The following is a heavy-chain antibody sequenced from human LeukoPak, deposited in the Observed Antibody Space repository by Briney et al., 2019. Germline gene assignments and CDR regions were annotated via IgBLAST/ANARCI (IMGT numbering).Heavy chain of an antibody. V-gene: IGHV3-30*04. Sequence: GGSLRLSCATSGFTFSSYAFYWIRQAPGKGLEWLTLISYDGNDKYYADSVKDRFSISRDNSKSMVFLQMNSLRPEDTAVYFCAVLTTLHIAVRPGDEYMDVWGKGTTVTVSS. CDR2: ISYDGNDK. CDR1: GFTFSSYA. CDR3: AVLTTLHIAVRPGDEYMDV. J-gene: IGHJ6*03. D-gene: IGHD3-10*01.